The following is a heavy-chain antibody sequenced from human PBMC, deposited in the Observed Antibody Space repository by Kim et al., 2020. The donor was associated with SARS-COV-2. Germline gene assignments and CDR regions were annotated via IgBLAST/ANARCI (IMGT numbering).Heavy chain of an antibody. CDR1: GFTFRNYG. CDR2: IGGSGGTT. J-gene: IGHJ4*02. Sequence: GGSLRLSCSASGFTFRNYGMHWIRQTPRKGLEYVADIGGSGGTTYYVDSVKGRFTISRDNSKNALYLQMSSLRVEDTAVYYCVPAGRDASDVLFGSWGRG. D-gene: IGHD2-8*01. V-gene: IGHV3-64D*09. CDR3: VPAGRDASDVLFGS.